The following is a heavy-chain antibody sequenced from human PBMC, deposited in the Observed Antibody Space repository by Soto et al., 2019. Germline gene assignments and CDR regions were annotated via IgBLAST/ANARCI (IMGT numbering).Heavy chain of an antibody. J-gene: IGHJ4*02. CDR1: GFTFRSFG. CDR2: ISYDGSNE. CDR3: AKDTYYHDSSGYYIFDY. Sequence: QVQLVESGGGVVQPGRSLRLSCAASGFTFRSFGLHWVRQAPGKGLAWLAHISYDGSNEHSADSVKGRFTISRYNSEDTLYLQMNSLRVEDTAVYYCAKDTYYHDSSGYYIFDYWGQGTLVTVSS. V-gene: IGHV3-30*18. D-gene: IGHD3-22*01.